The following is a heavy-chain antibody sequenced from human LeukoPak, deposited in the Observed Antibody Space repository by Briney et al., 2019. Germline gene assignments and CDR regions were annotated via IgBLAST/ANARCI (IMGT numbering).Heavy chain of an antibody. CDR2: MYHSGSA. CDR1: GGSISSNNW. Sequence: SETLSLTCAVSGGSISSNNWWSWVRQPPNKGLEWIGEMYHSGSAIYNPSLKSRVTISVDKSKNQFSLKLSSVTAADTAVYYCARHKDYYYSYMDVWGKGTTVTISS. V-gene: IGHV4-4*02. CDR3: ARHKDYYYSYMDV. J-gene: IGHJ6*03.